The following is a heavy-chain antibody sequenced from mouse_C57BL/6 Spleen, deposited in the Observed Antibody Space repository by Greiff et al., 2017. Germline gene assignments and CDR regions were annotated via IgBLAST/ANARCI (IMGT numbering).Heavy chain of an antibody. Sequence: QVQLQESGPELVKPGASVKISCKASGYAFSSSWMNWVKQRPGKGLEWIGRIDPADGDTNYNGKFKGKATLTADKSSSTAYMQLSSLPSGDSAVFFCTRGDYAMDYWGQGTSVTVSS. CDR2: IDPADGDT. J-gene: IGHJ4*01. V-gene: IGHV1-82*01. CDR1: GYAFSSSW. CDR3: TRGDYAMDY.